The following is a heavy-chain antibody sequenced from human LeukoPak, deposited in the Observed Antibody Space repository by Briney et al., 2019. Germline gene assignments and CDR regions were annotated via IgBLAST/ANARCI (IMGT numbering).Heavy chain of an antibody. Sequence: PSETLSLTCTVSGGSISSYYWSWIRQPPGKGPEWIGYIYYSGSTNYNPSLKSRVTISVDTSKNQFSLKLSSVTAADTAVYYCARDNSELWIDYWGQGTLVTVSS. D-gene: IGHD1-7*01. CDR1: GGSISSYY. V-gene: IGHV4-59*01. CDR3: ARDNSELWIDY. CDR2: IYYSGST. J-gene: IGHJ4*02.